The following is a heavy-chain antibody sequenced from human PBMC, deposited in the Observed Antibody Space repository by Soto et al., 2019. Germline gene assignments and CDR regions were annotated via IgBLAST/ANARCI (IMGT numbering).Heavy chain of an antibody. D-gene: IGHD4-17*01. CDR1: GFTFSTYP. Sequence: GSLRLSCAASGFTFSTYPMNWVRQAPGKGLEWVSYISSSSSAIYYADSVKGRFTISSDNAKNSLYLQMNSLRDEDTAVYYCARSSAVTRGINFDYWGQGTLVTVSS. CDR3: ARSSAVTRGINFDY. CDR2: ISSSSSAI. J-gene: IGHJ4*02. V-gene: IGHV3-48*02.